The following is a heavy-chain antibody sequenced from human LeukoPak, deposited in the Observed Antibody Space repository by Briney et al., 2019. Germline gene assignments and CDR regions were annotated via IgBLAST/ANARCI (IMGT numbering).Heavy chain of an antibody. J-gene: IGHJ4*02. D-gene: IGHD5-18*01. CDR2: MNPNSGNT. CDR3: ASGSQGYRSYYFDY. V-gene: IGHV1-8*01. Sequence: ASVKVSCKASGYTFTSYDINWVRQATGQGLEWMGWMNPNSGNTGYAQKFQGRVTMTRNTSISTAYMELSSLRSEDTAVYYCASGSQGYRSYYFDYWGQGTLVTVSS. CDR1: GYTFTSYD.